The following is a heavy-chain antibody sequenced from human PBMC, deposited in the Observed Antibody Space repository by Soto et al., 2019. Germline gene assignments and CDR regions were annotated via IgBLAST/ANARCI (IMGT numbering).Heavy chain of an antibody. V-gene: IGHV4-59*01. J-gene: IGHJ4*02. CDR2: IYYSGST. Sequence: QVQLQESGPGLVKPSETLSLTCTVSGGSISSYYWNWIRQPPGKGLEWIGYIYYSGSTSYNPSLKSRVTISVDTSKNQFSLKLTSLTAADTALYYCAREHGYPGTVYWGQGTLVTVSS. CDR1: GGSISSYY. D-gene: IGHD6-25*01. CDR3: AREHGYPGTVY.